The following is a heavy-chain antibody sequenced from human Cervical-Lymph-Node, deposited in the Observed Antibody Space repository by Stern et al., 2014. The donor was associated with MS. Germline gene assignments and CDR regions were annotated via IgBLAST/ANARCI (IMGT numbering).Heavy chain of an antibody. J-gene: IGHJ4*02. CDR2: IYYSGST. Sequence: VQLLESGPGLVKPSQTLSLTCTVSGGSISSGGYYWSWIRQHPGKGLEWIGYIYYSGSTYYNPSLKSRVTISVDTSKNQFSLKLSSVTAADTAVYYCARLSSGWYFGPSYFDYWGQGTLVTVSS. V-gene: IGHV4-31*03. CDR3: ARLSSGWYFGPSYFDY. D-gene: IGHD6-19*01. CDR1: GGSISSGGYY.